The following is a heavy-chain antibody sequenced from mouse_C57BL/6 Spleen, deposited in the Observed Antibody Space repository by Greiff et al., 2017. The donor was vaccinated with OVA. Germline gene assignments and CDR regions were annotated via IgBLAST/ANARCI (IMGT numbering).Heavy chain of an antibody. V-gene: IGHV1-54*01. CDR3: ARREVDSSGYSYYFDY. Sequence: VQLQQSGAELVRPGTSVKVSCKASGYAFTNYLIEWVKQRPGQGLEWIGVFNPGSGGTNYNETFKGKATLTADKSSSTAYMQLSSLTSEDSAVYFCARREVDSSGYSYYFDYWGQGTTLTVSS. J-gene: IGHJ2*01. D-gene: IGHD3-2*02. CDR1: GYAFTNYL. CDR2: FNPGSGGT.